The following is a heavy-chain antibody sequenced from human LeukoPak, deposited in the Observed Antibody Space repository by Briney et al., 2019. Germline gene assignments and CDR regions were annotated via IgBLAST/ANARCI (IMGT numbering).Heavy chain of an antibody. D-gene: IGHD4-17*01. V-gene: IGHV4-34*01. J-gene: IGHJ6*02. CDR2: INHSGST. CDR1: GGSFSGYY. CDR3: ARGVGDYENADYYYYGMDV. Sequence: SETLSLTCAVYGGSFSGYYWSWIRQPPGKGLEWIGEINHSGSTNYNPSLKSRVTISVDTSKNQFSLKVSSVTAADTAVYYCARGVGDYENADYYYYGMDVWGQGTTVTVS.